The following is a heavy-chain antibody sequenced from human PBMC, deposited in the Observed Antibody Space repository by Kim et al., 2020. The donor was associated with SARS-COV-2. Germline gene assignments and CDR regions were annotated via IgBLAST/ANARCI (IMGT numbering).Heavy chain of an antibody. CDR1: GYTFTGYY. J-gene: IGHJ6*02. D-gene: IGHD2-15*01. V-gene: IGHV1-2*02. CDR3: ARPSYCSGGSCYSYYYYGMDV. CDR2: INPNSGGT. Sequence: ASVKVSCKASGYTFTGYYIHWVRQAPGQGLEWMGWINPNSGGTNYAQKFQGRVTMTRDTSISTAYMELSRLRSDDTAVYYCARPSYCSGGSCYSYYYYGMDVWGQGTTVTVS.